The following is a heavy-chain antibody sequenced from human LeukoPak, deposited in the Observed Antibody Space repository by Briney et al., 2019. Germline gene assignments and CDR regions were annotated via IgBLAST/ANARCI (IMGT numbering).Heavy chain of an antibody. CDR3: AKGGEMATIEESDY. Sequence: PGGSPRLSCAASGFTFSTYAMHWVRQAPGRGLEWVTVISYDGSIKYYADSVKGRFTISRDNSKNTVYLQMHSLRDEDTAVYYCAKGGEMATIEESDYWGQGTLVTVSS. CDR2: ISYDGSIK. J-gene: IGHJ4*02. CDR1: GFTFSTYA. V-gene: IGHV3-30*18. D-gene: IGHD5-24*01.